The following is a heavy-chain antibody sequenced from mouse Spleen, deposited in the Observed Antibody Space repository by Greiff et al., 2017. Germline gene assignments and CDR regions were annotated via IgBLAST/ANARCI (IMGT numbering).Heavy chain of an antibody. CDR3: ARGVTTATDY. D-gene: IGHD1-2*01. Sequence: EVQGVESGGGLVQPGGSLKLSCAASGFTFSSYGMSWVRQTPDKRLELVATINSNGGSTYYPDSVKGRFTISRDNAKNTLYLQMSSLKSEDTAMYYCARGVTTATDYWGQGTTLTVSS. J-gene: IGHJ2*01. CDR2: INSNGGST. CDR1: GFTFSSYG. V-gene: IGHV5-6-3*01.